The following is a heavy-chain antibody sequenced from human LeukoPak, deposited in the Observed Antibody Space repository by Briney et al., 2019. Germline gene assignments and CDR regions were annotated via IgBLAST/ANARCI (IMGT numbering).Heavy chain of an antibody. V-gene: IGHV4-59*11. J-gene: IGHJ4*02. CDR3: ARGGWYQEY. CDR1: GGSISSQY. Sequence: SETLSLTWTVAGGSISSQYWNWIRQPPGKGLEWIGHIYDSGSTKFNPSLKSRVTMSLDTSKKQFSLKLSYVTAADTAVYYCARGGWYQEYWGQGTLVTVSS. CDR2: IYDSGST. D-gene: IGHD6-19*01.